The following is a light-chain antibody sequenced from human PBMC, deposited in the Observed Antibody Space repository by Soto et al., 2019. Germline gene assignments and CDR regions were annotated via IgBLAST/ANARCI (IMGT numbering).Light chain of an antibody. CDR2: DAS. V-gene: IGKV1-5*01. CDR3: QQYNSYSPWT. CDR1: QSISSW. Sequence: DSQMTQSPATLSASVGDRVTITCRASQSISSWLAWYQQKPGKAPKLLIYDASSLESGVPSRFSGSGAGAEFTLTISSLQPDDCATYYCQQYNSYSPWTFGQGTKVEIK. J-gene: IGKJ1*01.